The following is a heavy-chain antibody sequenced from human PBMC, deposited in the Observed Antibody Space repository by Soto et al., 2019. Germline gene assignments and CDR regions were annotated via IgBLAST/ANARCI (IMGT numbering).Heavy chain of an antibody. J-gene: IGHJ4*02. D-gene: IGHD3-16*01. CDR3: ARVWGSIDY. Sequence: QVQLVQSGAEVKKPGASVKVSCKTSGYPFTSYDINWVRQATGQGLEWMGWMNPNSGNTGSAQKFQGRVTMTRDTSTTTAYMEVSSLSSEDTGVYYCARVWGSIDYWGRGPLVTVSS. CDR2: MNPNSGNT. V-gene: IGHV1-8*01. CDR1: GYPFTSYD.